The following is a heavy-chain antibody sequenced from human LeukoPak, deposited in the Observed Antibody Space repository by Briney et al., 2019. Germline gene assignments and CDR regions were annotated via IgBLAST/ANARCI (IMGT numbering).Heavy chain of an antibody. V-gene: IGHV4-59*01. Sequence: SETLSLTCXXSGGSIGTXXXXXXRXXXXXXXXXXXXVYYSGSTNYSPSLXXRVTXSVDTSKNQFSLKLSSVTAADTAVYYCAREYYYDSSGYYPFDYWGQGTLVTVSS. CDR2: VYYSGST. CDR1: GGSIGTXX. CDR3: AREYYYDSSGYYPFDY. D-gene: IGHD3-22*01. J-gene: IGHJ4*02.